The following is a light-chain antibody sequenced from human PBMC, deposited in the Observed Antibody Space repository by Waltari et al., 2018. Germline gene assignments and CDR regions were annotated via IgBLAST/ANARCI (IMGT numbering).Light chain of an antibody. CDR3: SSYAGSSTPLYV. Sequence: QSALTQPPSASGSPGQSVTISCTGTSSDVGGYNYVSWYQQHPGKAPKIMIYEVNKRPSGVPERFSGSKSGNTASLTVSGLQAEDEADYYCSSYAGSSTPLYVFGTGTKVTVL. CDR2: EVN. J-gene: IGLJ1*01. CDR1: SSDVGGYNY. V-gene: IGLV2-8*01.